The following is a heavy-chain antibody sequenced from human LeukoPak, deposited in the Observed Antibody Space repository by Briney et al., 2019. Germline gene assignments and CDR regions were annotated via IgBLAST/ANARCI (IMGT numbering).Heavy chain of an antibody. CDR2: ITHKAKSYTT. CDR1: GFTFSDHY. Sequence: PGGSLRLSCAASGFTFSDHYMDWVRQASGTGLAWVGRITHKAKSYTTECAASAKGRFTISRDDSRNSLYLQMYSLETEDTAVYYCTSVSAGLIEYWGQGTLVTVSS. V-gene: IGHV3-72*01. D-gene: IGHD3-16*01. J-gene: IGHJ4*02. CDR3: TSVSAGLIEY.